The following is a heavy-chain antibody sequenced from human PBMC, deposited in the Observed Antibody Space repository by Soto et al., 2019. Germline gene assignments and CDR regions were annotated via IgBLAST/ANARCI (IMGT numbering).Heavy chain of an antibody. D-gene: IGHD6-19*01. V-gene: IGHV4-30-2*01. CDR1: GDSYSISTYS. CDR2: IYQSGVT. J-gene: IGHJ5*02. CDR3: AGMPYTSGLRFDP. Sequence: SETLFLTCNMSGDSYSISTYSWSWIRQPPGKALQWIGFIYQSGVTSYNPSLASRVSISLDRSNNQCSLKLKSVTAADTAVYFCAGMPYTSGLRFDPWGPGTLVTVSS.